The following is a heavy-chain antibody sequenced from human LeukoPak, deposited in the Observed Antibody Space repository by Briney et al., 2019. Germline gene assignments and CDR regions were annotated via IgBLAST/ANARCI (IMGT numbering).Heavy chain of an antibody. J-gene: IGHJ4*02. CDR3: ARNRDGFNPYYFDQ. V-gene: IGHV4-34*01. CDR1: GGSFSGYY. D-gene: IGHD5-24*01. CDR2: INHSGST. Sequence: SETLSLTCAVYGGSFSGYYWSWIRQPPGKGLEWIGEINHSGSTNYNPSLKSRVTISVDTSKNQFSLKLRSVGGPDTVVYYWARNRDGFNPYYFDQWGQGTLVTVSS.